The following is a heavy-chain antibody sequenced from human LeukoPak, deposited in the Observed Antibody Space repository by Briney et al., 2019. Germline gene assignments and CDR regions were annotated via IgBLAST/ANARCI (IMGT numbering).Heavy chain of an antibody. D-gene: IGHD2-15*01. CDR2: MNPNSGNT. J-gene: IGHJ3*02. Sequence: ASVKVSCKASGYTFTSYDINWVRQAPGQGLEWMGWMNPNSGNTGYAQKFQGRVTMTRNTSISTAYMELSSLRSEDTAVYYCARGRGYCSGGSCLDAFDIWGQGTMVTVSS. V-gene: IGHV1-8*01. CDR3: ARGRGYCSGGSCLDAFDI. CDR1: GYTFTSYD.